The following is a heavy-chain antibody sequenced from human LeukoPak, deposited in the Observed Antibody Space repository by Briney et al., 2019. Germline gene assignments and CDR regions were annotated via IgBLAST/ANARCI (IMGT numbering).Heavy chain of an antibody. CDR2: MNPNSGNT. CDR3: ARGRRPIVVVPDDIHKPLNYFDP. D-gene: IGHD2-2*01. V-gene: IGHV1-8*01. Sequence: ASVKVSRKASGYTSTSYDINWVRQATGQGLGWMGWMNPNSGNTGYAQKFQGRVTMTRNTSISTAYMELSSLRSEDTAVYYCARGRRPIVVVPDDIHKPLNYFDPWGQGTLVTVSS. J-gene: IGHJ5*02. CDR1: GYTSTSYD.